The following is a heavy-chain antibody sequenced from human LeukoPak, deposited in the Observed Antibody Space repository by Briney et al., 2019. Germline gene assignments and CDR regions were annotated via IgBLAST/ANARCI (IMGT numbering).Heavy chain of an antibody. J-gene: IGHJ4*02. D-gene: IGHD5-24*01. CDR1: GGSISSSSYY. CDR2: IYYSGST. V-gene: IGHV4-61*05. CDR3: ARGRDGYNFLNRGEYYYFDY. Sequence: SETLSLTCTVSGGSISSSSYYWSWIRQPPGKGLEWIGYIYYSGSTNYNPSLKSRVTISVDTSKNQFSLKLSSVTAADTAVYYCARGRDGYNFLNRGEYYYFDYWGQGTLVTVSS.